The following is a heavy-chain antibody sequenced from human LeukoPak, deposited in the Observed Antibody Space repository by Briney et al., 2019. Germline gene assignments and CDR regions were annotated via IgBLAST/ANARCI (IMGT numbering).Heavy chain of an antibody. CDR1: GYTLTELS. CDR2: FDPEGGET. D-gene: IGHD2-15*01. Sequence: ASVKVSCKVSGYTLTELSMHWVRQAPGKGLEWMGGFDPEGGETIYAQKFQGRVTMTEDTSTDTAYMELSSLRSEDTAVYYCATGPPGYCSGGSCYEFGLDCWGQGTLVTVSS. J-gene: IGHJ4*02. V-gene: IGHV1-24*01. CDR3: ATGPPGYCSGGSCYEFGLDC.